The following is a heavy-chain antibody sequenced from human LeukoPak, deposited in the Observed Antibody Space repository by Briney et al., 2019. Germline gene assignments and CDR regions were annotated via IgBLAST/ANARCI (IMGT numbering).Heavy chain of an antibody. CDR3: ASSGYQSLQFDY. J-gene: IGHJ4*02. CDR2: IWYDGSNK. Sequence: GGSLRLSCAASGFTFSSYGMHWVRQAPGKGLEWVAVIWYDGSNKYYADSVKGRFTTSRDNSKNTLYLQMNSLRAEDTAVYYCASSGYQSLQFDYWGQGTLVTVSS. CDR1: GFTFSSYG. D-gene: IGHD2-2*01. V-gene: IGHV3-33*01.